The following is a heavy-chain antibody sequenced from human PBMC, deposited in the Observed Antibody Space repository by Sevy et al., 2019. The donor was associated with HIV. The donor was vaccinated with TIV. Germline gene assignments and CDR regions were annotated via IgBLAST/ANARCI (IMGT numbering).Heavy chain of an antibody. J-gene: IGHJ6*02. CDR1: GFPFNSYA. CDR3: AREVKRQQLYYYYGMDV. V-gene: IGHV3-30*04. D-gene: IGHD6-13*01. CDR2: ISYDASNI. Sequence: GGSLRLSCAASGFPFNSYAMHWVRQAPGKGLEWVAVISYDASNIYYVDSLRGRFTISRDNSKNILYLQMDTLRPEDTAVYYCAREVKRQQLYYYYGMDVWGQGTMVTVSS.